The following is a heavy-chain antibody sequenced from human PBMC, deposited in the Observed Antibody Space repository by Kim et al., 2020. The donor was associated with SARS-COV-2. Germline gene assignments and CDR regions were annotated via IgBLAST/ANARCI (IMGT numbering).Heavy chain of an antibody. D-gene: IGHD2-2*01. J-gene: IGHJ6*01. Sequence: SETLSLTCTVSGGSISSYYWSWIRQPPGKGLEWIGYIYYSGSTNYNPSLKSRVTISVDTSKNQFSLKLSSVTAADTAVYYCARESSRRPYYYYYGMDVWG. V-gene: IGHV4-59*01. CDR2: IYYSGST. CDR1: GGSISSYY. CDR3: ARESSRRPYYYYYGMDV.